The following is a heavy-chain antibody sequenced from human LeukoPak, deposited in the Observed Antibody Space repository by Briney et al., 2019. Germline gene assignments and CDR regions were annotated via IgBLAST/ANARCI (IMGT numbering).Heavy chain of an antibody. CDR2: TYYSGST. Sequence: SETLSLTCTVSGGSISSYYWSWIRQPPGRGLEWVGHTYYSGSTNYNPSRQSRVTISVATSKNQSSLKLSSVTAADKAVYYCARGGREDGGYYYGMDVWGQGTTVTVSS. CDR1: GGSISSYY. CDR3: ARGGREDGGYYYGMDV. V-gene: IGHV4-59*01. J-gene: IGHJ6*02. D-gene: IGHD1-26*01.